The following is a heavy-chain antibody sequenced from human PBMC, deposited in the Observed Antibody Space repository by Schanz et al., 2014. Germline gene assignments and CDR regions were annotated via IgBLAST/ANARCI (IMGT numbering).Heavy chain of an antibody. Sequence: QVQLVESGGGLVKPGGSLRLSCAASGFTFSDNFMSWIRQAPGKGLEWISYITTSTSYTNYADSVKGRVTISRDNAKKSLFLQMNSLRAEDTAVYYCARLGRMGAFDIWGQGTMVTVSS. CDR3: ARLGRMGAFDI. CDR2: ITTSTSYT. J-gene: IGHJ3*02. D-gene: IGHD2-8*01. V-gene: IGHV3-11*06. CDR1: GFTFSDNF.